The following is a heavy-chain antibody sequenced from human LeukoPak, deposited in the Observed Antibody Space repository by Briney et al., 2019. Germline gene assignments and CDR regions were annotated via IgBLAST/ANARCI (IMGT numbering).Heavy chain of an antibody. V-gene: IGHV3-64*02. CDR3: ARDGKATNDY. Sequence: GGFLRLSCAASGFAFSTYAMQWVRQAPEKGLEYVSGISGNGDTIYYADSVKGRFTMSRDNSRNTLYLQMGSLRPEDTAVYYCARDGKATNDYWGQGTLVTVSS. D-gene: IGHD5-24*01. CDR2: ISGNGDTI. CDR1: GFAFSTYA. J-gene: IGHJ4*02.